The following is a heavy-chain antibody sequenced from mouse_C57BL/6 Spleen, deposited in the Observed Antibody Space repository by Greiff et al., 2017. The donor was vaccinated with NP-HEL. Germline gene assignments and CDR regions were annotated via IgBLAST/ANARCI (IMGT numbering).Heavy chain of an antibody. CDR1: GFTFSSYA. CDR2: ISDGGSYT. D-gene: IGHD2-2*01. CDR3: ASLVGRVTTKVYYFDY. J-gene: IGHJ2*01. Sequence: EVKVEESGGGLVKPGGSLKLSCAASGFTFSSYAMSWVRQTPEKRLEWVATISDGGSYTYYPDNVKGRFTISRDNAKNNLYLQMSHLKSEDTAMYYCASLVGRVTTKVYYFDYWGQGTTLTVSS. V-gene: IGHV5-4*03.